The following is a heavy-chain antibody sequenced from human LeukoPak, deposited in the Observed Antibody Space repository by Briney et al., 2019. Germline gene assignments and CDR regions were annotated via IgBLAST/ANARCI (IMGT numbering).Heavy chain of an antibody. CDR2: ISGSGGST. CDR1: GFTFSSYA. CDR3: AKQEGPRGYSHGFYFDY. J-gene: IGHJ4*02. Sequence: PGGSLRLSCAASGFTFSSYAMSWVRQAPGKGLEWVSAISGSGGSTYYADSVKGRFTISRDNSKNTLYLQMNSLRAEDTAVYYCAKQEGPRGYSHGFYFDYWGQGTLVTVSS. D-gene: IGHD5-18*01. V-gene: IGHV3-23*01.